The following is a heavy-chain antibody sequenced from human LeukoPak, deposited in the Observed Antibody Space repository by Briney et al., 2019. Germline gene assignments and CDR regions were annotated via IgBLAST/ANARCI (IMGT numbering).Heavy chain of an antibody. V-gene: IGHV5-51*01. J-gene: IGHJ5*02. CDR3: ARRDNDFWSGYNNWFDP. Sequence: GESPKISCKGSGYSFTSYWIGWVRQMPGKGLEWMGIIYPGDSDTRYSPSFQGQVTISADKSISTAYLQWSSLKASDTAMYYCARRDNDFWSGYNNWFDPWGQGTLVTVSS. CDR2: IYPGDSDT. CDR1: GYSFTSYW. D-gene: IGHD3-3*01.